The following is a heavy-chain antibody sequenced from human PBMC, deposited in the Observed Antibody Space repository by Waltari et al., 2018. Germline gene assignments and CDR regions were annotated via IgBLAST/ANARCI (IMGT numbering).Heavy chain of an antibody. D-gene: IGHD4-4*01. CDR3: ARAPLQNPDY. V-gene: IGHV4-31*03. CDR1: GGSISSGGYY. CDR2: TYHSGRT. J-gene: IGHJ4*02. Sequence: QVQLQESGPGLVKPSQPLSLTCTVPGGSISSGGYYGSWTRQHPGKGLAWIGYTYHSGRTYYNPSLKSRVTISVDRSKNQFSLKLSSVTAAATAVYYCARAPLQNPDYWGQGTLVTVSS.